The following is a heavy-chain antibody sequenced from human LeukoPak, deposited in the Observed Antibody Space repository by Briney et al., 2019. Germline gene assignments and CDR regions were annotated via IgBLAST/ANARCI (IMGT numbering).Heavy chain of an antibody. Sequence: ASVKVSCKASGYTFTSYGISWVRQAPGQGLEWMGWINPNSGGTNYAQKFQGRVTMTRDTSISTAYMELSRLRSDDTAVYYCARAEATGAFDYWGQGTLVTVSS. CDR2: INPNSGGT. V-gene: IGHV1-2*02. D-gene: IGHD1-14*01. CDR1: GYTFTSYG. CDR3: ARAEATGAFDY. J-gene: IGHJ4*02.